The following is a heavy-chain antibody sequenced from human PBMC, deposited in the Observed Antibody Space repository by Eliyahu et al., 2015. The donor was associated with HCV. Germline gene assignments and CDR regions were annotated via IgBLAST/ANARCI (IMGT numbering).Heavy chain of an antibody. CDR2: IKQDGSEK. CDR1: GFTFSSYW. D-gene: IGHD3-3*01. J-gene: IGHJ6*03. V-gene: IGHV3-7*01. Sequence: LVESGGGLVQPGGSLRLSCAASGFTFSSYWMSWVRQAPGKGLEWVANIKQDGSEKYYVDSVKGRFTISRDNAKNSLYLQMNSLRAEDTAVYYCARVNYDFWSGYNGDGYYYYMDVWGKGTTVTVSS. CDR3: ARVNYDFWSGYNGDGYYYYMDV.